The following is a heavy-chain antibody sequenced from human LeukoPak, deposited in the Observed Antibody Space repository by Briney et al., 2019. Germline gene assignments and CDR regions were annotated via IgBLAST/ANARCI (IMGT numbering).Heavy chain of an antibody. CDR1: GFRFGNYA. J-gene: IGHJ5*01. D-gene: IGHD2-21*01. CDR3: VKDPRDTYGTNWFVS. CDR2: ISGTGGAT. Sequence: GGSLRLSCVASGFRFGNYAMSWVRQAPGKGLQWVSQISGTGGATWYAGFARDRFTISRDNSKKTLYLQMSGLRVEDTAMYYCVKDPRDTYGTNWFVSWGQGTLLIVSS. V-gene: IGHV3-23*01.